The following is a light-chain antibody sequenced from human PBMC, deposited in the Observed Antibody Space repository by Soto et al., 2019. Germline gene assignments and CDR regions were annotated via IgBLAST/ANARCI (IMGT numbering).Light chain of an antibody. V-gene: IGLV2-14*03. CDR3: SSYTSSSSVV. Sequence: QSALTQPASVSGSPGQSITISCTETSSDVGGYNYVSWYQLHPGKPPKLMIYDVSIRPSGVSNRFSGSKSGNTASLTISGLQAEDETDYYCSSYTSSSSVVFGGGTKLTVL. CDR2: DVS. J-gene: IGLJ2*01. CDR1: SSDVGGYNY.